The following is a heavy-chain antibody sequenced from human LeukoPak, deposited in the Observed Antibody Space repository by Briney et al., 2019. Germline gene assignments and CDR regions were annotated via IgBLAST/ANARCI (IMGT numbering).Heavy chain of an antibody. CDR1: GFTFSSYA. CDR3: VRGPYGSGSYR. CDR2: ISGSGGST. Sequence: GGSLRLSCAASGFTFSSYAMSWVRQAPGKGLEWVSAISGSGGSTYYADSVKGRFTISRDNSKNTLYLQMNSLRGEDTAVYYCVRGPYGSGSYRWGQGTLVTVSA. V-gene: IGHV3-23*01. J-gene: IGHJ4*02. D-gene: IGHD3-10*01.